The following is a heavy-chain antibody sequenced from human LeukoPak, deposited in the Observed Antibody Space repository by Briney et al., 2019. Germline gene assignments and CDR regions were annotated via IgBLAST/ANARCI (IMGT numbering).Heavy chain of an antibody. CDR3: ARDLGSSGFFDY. CDR1: GFNFRSYG. J-gene: IGHJ4*02. Sequence: GRSLRLSCVASGFNFRSYGMHWVRQAPGKGVEWVGIIWYDGSEKYYVDSVKGRFTISRDNSRNPLYLQMNSLRAEDTAVYYCARDLGSSGFFDYWGQGTLVTVSP. CDR2: IWYDGSEK. V-gene: IGHV3-33*01. D-gene: IGHD6-19*01.